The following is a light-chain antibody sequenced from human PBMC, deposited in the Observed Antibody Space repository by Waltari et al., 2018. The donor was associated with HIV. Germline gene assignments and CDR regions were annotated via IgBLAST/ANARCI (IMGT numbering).Light chain of an antibody. Sequence: QSVLTQPPSVSGAPGQRVTISCTGNTSNIEAGYDVHWYQQLPGTAPKLLIYGNTNRPSGVPDRFSGSTSGTSASLAITGLQADDEADFYCQSYDSSLSGVIFGGGTKLTVL. CDR2: GNT. J-gene: IGLJ2*01. CDR3: QSYDSSLSGVI. CDR1: TSNIEAGYD. V-gene: IGLV1-40*01.